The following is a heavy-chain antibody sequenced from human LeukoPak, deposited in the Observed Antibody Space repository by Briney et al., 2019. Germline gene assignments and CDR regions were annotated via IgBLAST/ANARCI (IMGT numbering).Heavy chain of an antibody. CDR3: TRHTDTIDY. CDR1: GFTFSDST. J-gene: IGHJ4*02. CDR2: TNKKAKNYAT. V-gene: IGHV3-73*01. D-gene: IGHD2-8*02. Sequence: GGSLTLSCAASGFTFSDSTIHWVRQAPGKGLEWVGRTNKKAKNYATAYAASVKGRFIISRDDSKNTAFLQMNSLKTEDTALYYCTRHTDTIDYWGQGTLVTVSS.